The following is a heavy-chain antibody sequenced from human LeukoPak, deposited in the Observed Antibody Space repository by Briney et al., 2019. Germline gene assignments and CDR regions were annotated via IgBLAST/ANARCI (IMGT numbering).Heavy chain of an antibody. J-gene: IGHJ6*03. CDR2: ISAYNGNT. CDR3: ARVAPITMVRGVIIPYYYYYMDV. D-gene: IGHD3-10*01. CDR1: GYTFTSYG. Sequence: VASVKVSCKASGYTFTSYGISWVRQAPGQGLEWMGWISAYNGNTNYAQKLQGRVTMTTDTSTSTAYMELRSLRSDDTAVYYCARVAPITMVRGVIIPYYYYYMDVWGKGTTVTISS. V-gene: IGHV1-18*01.